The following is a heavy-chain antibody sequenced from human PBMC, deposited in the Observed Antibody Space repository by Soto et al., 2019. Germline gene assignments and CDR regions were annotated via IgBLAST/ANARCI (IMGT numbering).Heavy chain of an antibody. D-gene: IGHD3-16*01. Sequence: QVQLVESGGGVVQPGGSLRLSCTARGFALTPYSIHWVRQAPGKGLEWVAGLSSDGSNSFYPDSVKGRITISRDNSKTTGHLQINNLRPDDTAIYYCAKDAEMHATRLLSYFALDLWGRGTAVTVSS. J-gene: IGHJ6*02. CDR2: LSSDGSNS. CDR3: AKDAEMHATRLLSYFALDL. V-gene: IGHV3-30-3*01. CDR1: GFALTPYS.